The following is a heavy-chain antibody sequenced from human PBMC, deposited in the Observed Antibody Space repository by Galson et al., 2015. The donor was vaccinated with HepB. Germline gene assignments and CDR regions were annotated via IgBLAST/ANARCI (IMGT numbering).Heavy chain of an antibody. J-gene: IGHJ5*02. Sequence: QVQLQESGPGLVKPSETLSLTCTVSGGSISSGDYYWSWIRQPPGKGLEWIGYIYYSGSTYYNPSLKSRVTISVDTSKNQFSLKLSSVTAADTAVYYCARGLLWLGDWQADWFDPWGQGTLVTVSS. D-gene: IGHD3-10*01. CDR3: ARGLLWLGDWQADWFDP. CDR1: GGSISSGDYY. V-gene: IGHV4-30-4*01. CDR2: IYYSGST.